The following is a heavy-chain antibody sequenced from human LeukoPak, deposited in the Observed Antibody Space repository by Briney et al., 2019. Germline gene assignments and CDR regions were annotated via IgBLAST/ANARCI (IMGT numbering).Heavy chain of an antibody. V-gene: IGHV3-49*03. CDR1: GFTFGDYA. Sequence: GGSLRLSCTASGFTFGDYAMSWFRQAPGKGLEWVGFIRSKAYGGTTEYAASVKGRFTISRDDSKSIAYLQMNSLKTEDTAVYYCTRDDFGSGYYPPRDYWGQGTLVTVSS. J-gene: IGHJ4*02. CDR2: IRSKAYGGTT. CDR3: TRDDFGSGYYPPRDY. D-gene: IGHD3-3*01.